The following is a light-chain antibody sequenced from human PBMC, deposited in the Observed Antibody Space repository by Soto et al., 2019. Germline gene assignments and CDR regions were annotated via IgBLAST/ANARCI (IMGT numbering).Light chain of an antibody. J-gene: IGKJ5*01. CDR3: QQTHAVPLT. CDR2: AAS. CDR1: QPIGNY. Sequence: DVQMTQSPSSLSASVGDRVTISFRASQPIGNYLHLYQQKPGEVPKVLIFAASSLRSCVPSRFSGSGYGTDFTLSINNLHPEDVATYYCQQTHAVPLTFGQGTRLEI. V-gene: IGKV1-39*01.